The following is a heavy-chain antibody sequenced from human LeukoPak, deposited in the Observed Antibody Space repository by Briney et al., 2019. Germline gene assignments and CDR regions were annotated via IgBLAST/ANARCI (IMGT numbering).Heavy chain of an antibody. CDR2: INHSGST. CDR3: ARARRLVHWFDP. CDR1: GGSFSGYY. D-gene: IGHD6-19*01. V-gene: IGHV4-34*01. J-gene: IGHJ5*02. Sequence: SETLSLTCAGYGGSFSGYYWSWLRQPPGKGLEWIGEINHSGSTNYNPSLKSRVTISVDTSKNQFSLKLSSVTAADTAVYYCARARRLVHWFDPWGQGTLVTVSS.